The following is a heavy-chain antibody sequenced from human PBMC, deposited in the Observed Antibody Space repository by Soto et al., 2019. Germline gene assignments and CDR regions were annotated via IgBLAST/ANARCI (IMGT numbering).Heavy chain of an antibody. CDR2: IFYAGNT. CDR1: GGSISSSRSY. V-gene: IGHV4-39*01. Sequence: QLQLQESGPGLVKPSETLSLTCNVSGGSISSSRSYWAWFRQPPGKELEWIANIFYAGNTYYNPSLNIRVPVAVNTSQDPFSLKLCSVTAAGTAVYYSARQGAAPGIDLLFHPRGQGTLVTVSS. J-gene: IGHJ5*02. D-gene: IGHD6-13*01. CDR3: ARQGAAPGIDLLFHP.